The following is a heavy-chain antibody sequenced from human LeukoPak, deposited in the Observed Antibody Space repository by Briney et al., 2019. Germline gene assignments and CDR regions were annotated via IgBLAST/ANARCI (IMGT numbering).Heavy chain of an antibody. CDR3: ARGSYYYGSDDP. CDR2: MNPNSGNT. J-gene: IGHJ5*02. Sequence: ASVKVSCKASGYTFTSYDINWVRQATGQGLEWMGWMNPNSGNTGYAQKFQGRVTMTRNTSISTAYMELSSLRSEDTAVYYCARGSYYYGSDDPWGQGTLVTVSS. CDR1: GYTFTSYD. V-gene: IGHV1-8*01. D-gene: IGHD3-10*01.